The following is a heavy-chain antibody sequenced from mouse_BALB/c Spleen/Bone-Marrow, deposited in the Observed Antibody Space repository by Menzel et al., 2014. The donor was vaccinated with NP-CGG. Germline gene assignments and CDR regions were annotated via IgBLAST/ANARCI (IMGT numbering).Heavy chain of an antibody. CDR1: GFTFSNYG. J-gene: IGHJ3*01. D-gene: IGHD2-4*01. CDR3: ARGYDYSSWFAY. Sequence: EVQRVESGGGLVQPGGSLKLSCAASGFTFSNYGVSWVRRTPDKRLEMIATINVNGDTTYHPDSVKGRFTISRDNVKNTLYLQMSSLKSEDTAMYYCARGYDYSSWFAYWGQGTLVTVSA. CDR2: INVNGDTT. V-gene: IGHV5-6-3*01.